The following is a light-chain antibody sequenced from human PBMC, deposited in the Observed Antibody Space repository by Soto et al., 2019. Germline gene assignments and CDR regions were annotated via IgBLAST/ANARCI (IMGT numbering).Light chain of an antibody. CDR2: GAS. J-gene: IGKJ4*01. V-gene: IGKV3-20*01. Sequence: EIVLTQSPGALSLSPGERVTLSCRASQTVSNTYLAWYQQKSGQAPKFLIYGASNRATGIPDRFSGSGSGTEFTLTISRLEPADFAVDYCQQYGAFPPTFGGGTKVEIK. CDR3: QQYGAFPPT. CDR1: QTVSNTY.